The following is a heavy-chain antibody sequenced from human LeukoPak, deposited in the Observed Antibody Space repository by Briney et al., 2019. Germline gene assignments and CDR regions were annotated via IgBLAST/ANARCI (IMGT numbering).Heavy chain of an antibody. CDR1: GFTFSSYA. Sequence: GGSLRLSCAASGFTFSSYATHWVRQAPGKGLEWVAVISYDGSNKYYADSVKGRFTISRDNSKNTLYLQMNSLRAEDTAVYYCARRDILTGYQDYWGQGTLVTVSS. CDR2: ISYDGSNK. J-gene: IGHJ4*02. CDR3: ARRDILTGYQDY. V-gene: IGHV3-30-3*01. D-gene: IGHD3-9*01.